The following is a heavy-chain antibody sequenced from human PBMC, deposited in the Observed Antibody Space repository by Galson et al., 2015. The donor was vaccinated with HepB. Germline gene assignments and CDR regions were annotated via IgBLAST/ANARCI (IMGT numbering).Heavy chain of an antibody. CDR1: GFTFSDYY. CDR3: ASHRVRGSSGPIFDY. CDR2: ISSSSSYT. Sequence: SLRLSCAASGFTFSDYYMSWIRQAPGKGLEWVSYISSSSSYTNYADSVKGRFTISRDNAKNSLYLQMNSLRAEDTAVYYCASHRVRGSSGPIFDYWGQGTLVTVSS. V-gene: IGHV3-11*06. D-gene: IGHD3-16*01. J-gene: IGHJ4*02.